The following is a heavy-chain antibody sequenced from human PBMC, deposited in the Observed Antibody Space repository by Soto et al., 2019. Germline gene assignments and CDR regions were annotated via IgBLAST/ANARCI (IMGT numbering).Heavy chain of an antibody. CDR1: DSSINSNYY. J-gene: IGHJ4*02. CDR3: ERGIYGGNFDY. Sequence: PSETLSLTCGVSDSSINSNYYWLWIRQPPGKGLEWIGAIHHSGTTYYTPSLKSRVTISMDTSKNHFSLRLTSVTAADTAKYYCERGIYGGNFDYWGQGTPVTVS. CDR2: IHHSGTT. D-gene: IGHD4-17*01. V-gene: IGHV4-38-2*01.